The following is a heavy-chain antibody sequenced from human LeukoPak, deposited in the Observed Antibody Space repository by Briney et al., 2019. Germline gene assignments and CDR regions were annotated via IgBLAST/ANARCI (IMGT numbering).Heavy chain of an antibody. CDR1: GFTFSDYY. D-gene: IGHD2-21*02. Sequence: GGSLRLSCAASGFTFSDYYMSWIRQSPGKGLEWVSYITYSGTTIDYADSVKGRFTISRDNAKSSRYLQMNSLRAEDTAVYYCARGTAAGGSDAFDIWGQGTMVTVSS. V-gene: IGHV3-11*04. J-gene: IGHJ3*02. CDR3: ARGTAAGGSDAFDI. CDR2: ITYSGTTI.